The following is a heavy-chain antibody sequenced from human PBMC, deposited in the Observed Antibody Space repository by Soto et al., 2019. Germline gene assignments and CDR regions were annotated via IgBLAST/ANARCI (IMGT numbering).Heavy chain of an antibody. CDR1: GYSISSGYY. Sequence: PSETLSLTCAVSGYSISSGYYWGWIRQPPGKGLEWIGSIYRSGNTYYNPSLKSRVTISLDTSKNQFSLKLSSVTAADTAVYYCAGVAYFDTTGYYYYFDYWGQGTLVTVSS. V-gene: IGHV4-38-2*01. J-gene: IGHJ4*02. CDR2: IYRSGNT. CDR3: AGVAYFDTTGYYYYFDY. D-gene: IGHD3-22*01.